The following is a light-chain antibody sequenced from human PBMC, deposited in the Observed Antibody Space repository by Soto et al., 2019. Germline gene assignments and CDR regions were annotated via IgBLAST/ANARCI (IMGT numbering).Light chain of an antibody. J-gene: IGKJ5*01. CDR1: QSISGSY. V-gene: IGKV3-20*01. Sequence: LAQSPVALSLSPGERATLSYRASQSISGSYLAWYQQKPGQAPRLLIYGASTRATGIPDRFSGSGSGTDFTLTISRLEPEDCAAYYCQLCASTPITFGQGTRLEIK. CDR2: GAS. CDR3: QLCASTPIT.